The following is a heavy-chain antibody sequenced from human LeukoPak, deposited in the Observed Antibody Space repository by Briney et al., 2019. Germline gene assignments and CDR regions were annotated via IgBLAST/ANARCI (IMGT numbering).Heavy chain of an antibody. J-gene: IGHJ3*02. CDR2: VSYDGLNK. CDR1: GFTFSSYG. Sequence: GGSLRLSCAASGFTFSSYGMHWVRQAPGKGLEWVTLVSYDGLNKYYADSVKGRFTISRDNSKNTLYLQMNILRAEGTAVYYCAKALSNAFDIWGQGTMVTVSS. CDR3: AKALSNAFDI. V-gene: IGHV3-30*18.